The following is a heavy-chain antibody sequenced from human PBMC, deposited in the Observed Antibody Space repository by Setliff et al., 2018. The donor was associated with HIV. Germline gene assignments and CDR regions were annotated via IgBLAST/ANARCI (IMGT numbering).Heavy chain of an antibody. CDR3: ARDRDYDSRHLDAFDI. D-gene: IGHD3-22*01. CDR2: IIPIFGTA. CDR1: GGTFSSYA. Sequence: ASVKVSCKAPGGTFSSYAISWVRQAPGQGLEWMGGIIPIFGTANYAQKFQGRVTITTDESTSTAYMELSSLRSEDTAVYYCARDRDYDSRHLDAFDIWGQGTMVTVSS. J-gene: IGHJ3*02. V-gene: IGHV1-69*05.